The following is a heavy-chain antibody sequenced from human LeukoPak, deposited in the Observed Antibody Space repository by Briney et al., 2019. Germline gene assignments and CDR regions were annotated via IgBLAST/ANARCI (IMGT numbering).Heavy chain of an antibody. V-gene: IGHV1-2*02. CDR1: GYTFTGYY. CDR2: INPNSGGT. CDR3: ARDIGDIAARPPGYYFDY. J-gene: IGHJ4*02. D-gene: IGHD6-6*01. Sequence: ASVKVSCTASGYTFTGYYMHWVRQAPGQGLEWMGWINPNSGGTNYAQKFQGRVTMTRDTSISTAYMELSRLRSDDTAVYYCARDIGDIAARPPGYYFDYWGQGTLVTVSS.